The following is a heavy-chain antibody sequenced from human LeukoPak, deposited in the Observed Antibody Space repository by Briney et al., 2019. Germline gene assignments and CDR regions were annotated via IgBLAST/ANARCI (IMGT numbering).Heavy chain of an antibody. CDR3: ARDQVIVVVPVGSSRVPSPVDLNYYFYGMDV. CDR1: GYTFTHCY. V-gene: IGHV1-46*01. CDR2: INPSGGNT. J-gene: IGHJ6*02. D-gene: IGHD2-2*01. Sequence: AASVKVSCKASGYTFTHCYMHWVRQAPGQGLEWLGVINPSGGNTTFAQKFQGRVTMTRDTSTNTVYMELSSLRSEDTAVYYCARDQVIVVVPVGSSRVPSPVDLNYYFYGMDVWGQGTTVTVSS.